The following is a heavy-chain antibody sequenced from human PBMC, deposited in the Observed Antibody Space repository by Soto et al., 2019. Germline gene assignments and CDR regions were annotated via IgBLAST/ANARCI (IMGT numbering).Heavy chain of an antibody. CDR2: INHSGST. CDR1: VGSFSGYY. CDR3: ARDRKESLAYSGQGSYYQRTLDY. Sequence: SETLSRTCAVYVGSFSGYYWSCIRQPPGKWLEWIGEINHSGSTNYNPSLKSRVTISVDTSKNQFSLNLSSVTAADTAVYYCARDRKESLAYSGQGSYYQRTLDYWGQGTLVTVSS. J-gene: IGHJ4*02. D-gene: IGHD3-10*01. V-gene: IGHV4-34*01.